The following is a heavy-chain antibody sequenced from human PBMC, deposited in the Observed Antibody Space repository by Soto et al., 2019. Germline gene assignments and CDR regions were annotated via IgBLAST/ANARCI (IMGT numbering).Heavy chain of an antibody. V-gene: IGHV3-30-3*01. Sequence: GGSLRLSSAASGFTFSSYAMHWVRQAPGKGLEWVAVISYDGSNKYYADSVKGRFTISRDNSKNTLYLQMNSPRAEDTAVFYCARGPSSLTRFDYWGQGTLVTVSS. CDR3: ARGPSSLTRFDY. CDR2: ISYDGSNK. D-gene: IGHD2-2*01. CDR1: GFTFSSYA. J-gene: IGHJ4*02.